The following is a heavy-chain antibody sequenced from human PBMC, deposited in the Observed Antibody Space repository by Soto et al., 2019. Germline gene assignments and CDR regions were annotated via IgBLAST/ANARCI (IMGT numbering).Heavy chain of an antibody. D-gene: IGHD7-27*01. V-gene: IGHV4-30-4*01. Sequence: SETLSLTCSVSGDSISNLDYFWAWIRQPPGQALEYIGYIDKRATTYYNPSSERRVAISVDTSKSQSSLNVNSVTAADTAVYFCARGRYCLTGRCFQHWFDSWGQGALVTVS. CDR3: ARGRYCLTGRCFQHWFDS. CDR1: GDSISNLDYF. CDR2: IDKRATT. J-gene: IGHJ5*01.